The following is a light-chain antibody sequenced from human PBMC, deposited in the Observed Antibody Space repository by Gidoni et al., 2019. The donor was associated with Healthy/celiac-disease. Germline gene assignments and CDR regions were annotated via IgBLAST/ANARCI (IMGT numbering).Light chain of an antibody. CDR2: KAS. CDR3: QQYKSYSRT. Sequence: DIQKTQSPSTLSASVGDRVTITCRASQSISSWLAWYQQKPGKAPKLLIYKASNLESGGPSRFSGSGSGTEFTLTISSLQPDDFATYYCQQYKSYSRTFGQGTKVEIK. CDR1: QSISSW. J-gene: IGKJ1*01. V-gene: IGKV1-5*03.